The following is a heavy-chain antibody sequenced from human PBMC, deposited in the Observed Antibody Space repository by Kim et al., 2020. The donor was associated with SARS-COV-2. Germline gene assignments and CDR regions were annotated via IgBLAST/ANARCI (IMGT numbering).Heavy chain of an antibody. J-gene: IGHJ4*02. CDR2: YI. V-gene: IGHV3-21*01. CDR3: ARDLLGSSWS. Sequence: YIYYADSGKGRFTISRDNAKNSLYLQMNSLRAEDTAVYYCARDLLGSSWSWGQGTLVTVSS. D-gene: IGHD6-13*01.